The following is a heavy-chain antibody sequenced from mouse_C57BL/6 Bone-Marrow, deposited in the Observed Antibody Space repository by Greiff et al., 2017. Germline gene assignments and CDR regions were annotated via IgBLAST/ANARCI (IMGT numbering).Heavy chain of an antibody. Sequence: EVNVVESGGGLVQSGRSLRLSCATSGFTFSDFYMEWVRQAPGKGLEWIAASRNKANDYTTEYSASVKGRFIVSRDTSQSILYLQMNALRAEDTAIYYCARAYDYFYAMDYWGQGTSVTVSS. J-gene: IGHJ4*01. CDR2: SRNKANDYTT. CDR1: GFTFSDFY. CDR3: ARAYDYFYAMDY. D-gene: IGHD2-4*01. V-gene: IGHV7-1*01.